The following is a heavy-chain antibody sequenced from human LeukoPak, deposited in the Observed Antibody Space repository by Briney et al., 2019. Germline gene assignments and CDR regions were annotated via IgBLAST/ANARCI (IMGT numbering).Heavy chain of an antibody. CDR1: GGSFNGYY. CDR3: ARQGSSSPFDY. CDR2: INHSGST. D-gene: IGHD6-6*01. J-gene: IGHJ4*02. V-gene: IGHV4-34*01. Sequence: SETLSLTCAVYGGSFNGYYWSWIRQPPGKGLEWIGEINHSGSTNYNPSLKSRVTISVDTSKNQFSLKLSSVTAADTAVYYCARQGSSSPFDYWGQGTLVTVSS.